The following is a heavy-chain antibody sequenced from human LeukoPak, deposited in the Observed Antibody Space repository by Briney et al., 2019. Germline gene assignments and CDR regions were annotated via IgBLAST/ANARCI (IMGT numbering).Heavy chain of an antibody. CDR1: GGSISSGGYS. V-gene: IGHV4-30-2*01. CDR2: IYHSGSI. CDR3: ARGLPVGY. Sequence: SETLSLTCAVSGGSISSGGYSWSWIRQPPGKGLEWIGYIYHSGSIYYNPSLKSRVTISVDRSKNQFSLKLSSVTAADTAVYYCARGLPVGYWGQGTLVTVSS. D-gene: IGHD1-26*01. J-gene: IGHJ4*02.